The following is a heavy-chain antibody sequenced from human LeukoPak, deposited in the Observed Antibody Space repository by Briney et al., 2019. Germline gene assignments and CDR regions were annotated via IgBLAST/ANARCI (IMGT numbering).Heavy chain of an antibody. V-gene: IGHV3-30*03. J-gene: IGHJ4*02. Sequence: GGSLRLSCAASGFTFSTYGMRWVRRAPGKGLEWVAFISYDGRNKYYADSVKGRFTISRDNSKNTLYLQMNSLRAEDTAVYYSARGDSFDYWGQGTLVTVSS. CDR2: ISYDGRNK. CDR1: GFTFSTYG. CDR3: ARGDSFDY.